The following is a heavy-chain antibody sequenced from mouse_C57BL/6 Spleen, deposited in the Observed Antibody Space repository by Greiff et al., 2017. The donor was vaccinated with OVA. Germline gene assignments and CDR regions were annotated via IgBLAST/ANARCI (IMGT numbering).Heavy chain of an antibody. CDR3: ARPYSIYAMDY. D-gene: IGHD2-5*01. V-gene: IGHV5-17*01. J-gene: IGHJ4*01. Sequence: EVKLVESGGGLVKPGGSLKLSCAASGFTFSDYGMHWVRQAPEKGLEWVAYISSGSSTIYYADTVKGRFTISRDNAKNTLVLQMTSLRSEDTAMYYCARPYSIYAMDYWGQGTSVTVSS. CDR2: ISSGSSTI. CDR1: GFTFSDYG.